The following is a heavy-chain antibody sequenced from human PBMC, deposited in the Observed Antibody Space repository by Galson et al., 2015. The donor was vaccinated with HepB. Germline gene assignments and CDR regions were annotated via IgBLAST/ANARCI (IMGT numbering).Heavy chain of an antibody. Sequence: ETLSLTCAVYGGSFSGYYWSWIRQPPGKGLEWIGEINHSGSTNYNPSLKSRVTISVDTSKNQFSLKLSSVTAADTAVYYCARGRRAARAIYYYYGMDVWGQGTTVTVSS. D-gene: IGHD6-6*01. J-gene: IGHJ6*02. CDR2: INHSGST. CDR3: ARGRRAARAIYYYYGMDV. V-gene: IGHV4-34*01. CDR1: GGSFSGYY.